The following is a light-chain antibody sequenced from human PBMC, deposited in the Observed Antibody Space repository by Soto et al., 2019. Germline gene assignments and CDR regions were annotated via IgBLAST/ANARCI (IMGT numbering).Light chain of an antibody. V-gene: IGLV2-23*03. CDR3: CSYAGSSTFYVV. Sequence: QSVLTQPASVSGSPGQSITISCTGTSSDVGSYNLVSWYQQHPGKAPKLMIYEGSKRPSGVSNRFSGSKSGNTASLTISGLQPEDEADYYCCSYAGSSTFYVVFGGGTKVTVL. J-gene: IGLJ2*01. CDR2: EGS. CDR1: SSDVGSYNL.